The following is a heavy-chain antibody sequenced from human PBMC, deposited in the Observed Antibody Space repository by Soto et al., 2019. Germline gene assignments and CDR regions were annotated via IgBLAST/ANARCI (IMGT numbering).Heavy chain of an antibody. CDR3: AKATGEIVLNVNTYAY. D-gene: IGHD2-8*01. J-gene: IGHJ4*02. CDR2: MNPNSGNT. CDR1: GYTFTSYD. Sequence: ASVKVSCKAAGYTFTSYDINWVRQATGQGLEWMGWMNPNSGNTGYAQKFQGRVTMTRNTSISTAYMELSSLRSEDTAVYYCAKATGEIVLNVNTYAYWGQGTLVTVSS. V-gene: IGHV1-8*01.